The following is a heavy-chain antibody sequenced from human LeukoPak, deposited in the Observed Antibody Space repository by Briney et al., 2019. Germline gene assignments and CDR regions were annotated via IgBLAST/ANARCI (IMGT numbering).Heavy chain of an antibody. CDR1: GGTFSSYA. D-gene: IGHD6-13*01. CDR2: IIPIFGTA. Sequence: ASVKVSCKASGGTFSSYAIGWVRQAPGQGLEWMGGIIPIFGTANYAQKFQGRVTITTDESTSTAYMELSSLRSEDTAVYYCATSFTIAAAGTTYYFDYWGQGTLVTVSS. CDR3: ATSFTIAAAGTTYYFDY. J-gene: IGHJ4*02. V-gene: IGHV1-69*05.